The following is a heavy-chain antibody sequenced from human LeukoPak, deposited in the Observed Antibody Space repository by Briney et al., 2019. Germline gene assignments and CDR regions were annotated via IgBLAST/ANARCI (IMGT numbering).Heavy chain of an antibody. D-gene: IGHD2-15*01. CDR1: GASISSYY. V-gene: IGHV4-59*08. J-gene: IGHJ3*01. Sequence: SETLSLTCTVSGASISSYYWSWIRQPPGKGLEWIGYIYYSGSTNYNPSLKSRVTISVDTSKNQFSLKLSSVTAVDTAVYYCATLGYCSAGSCWGQGTMVTVSS. CDR3: ATLGYCSAGSC. CDR2: IYYSGST.